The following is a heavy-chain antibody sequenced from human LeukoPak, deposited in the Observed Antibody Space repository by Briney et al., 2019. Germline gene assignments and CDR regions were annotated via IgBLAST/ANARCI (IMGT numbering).Heavy chain of an antibody. CDR2: IHYRGST. CDR3: ANERGGWFDP. Sequence: PSETLSLTRTVSGGSIGSDYWSWIRQSPGKGLEWIGYIHYRGSTNYNPSLKSRVTISVDTSKNQFSLKLRSVTAADTAVYYCANERGGWFDPWGQGTLVAVSS. J-gene: IGHJ5*02. V-gene: IGHV4-59*01. D-gene: IGHD3-10*01. CDR1: GGSIGSDY.